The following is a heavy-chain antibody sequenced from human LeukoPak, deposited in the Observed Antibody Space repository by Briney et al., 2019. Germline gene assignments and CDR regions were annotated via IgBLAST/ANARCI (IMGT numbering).Heavy chain of an antibody. J-gene: IGHJ5*02. Sequence: SETLSLTCSVSGGSINGDYWSWIRQTPGKGLEWIGYIYYSGSTYYNPSLKSRVTISVDTSKNQFSLKLSSVTAADTAVYYCARDLKTNWFDPWGQGTLVTVSS. CDR1: GGSINGDY. CDR2: IYYSGST. D-gene: IGHD5-24*01. V-gene: IGHV4-59*06. CDR3: ARDLKTNWFDP.